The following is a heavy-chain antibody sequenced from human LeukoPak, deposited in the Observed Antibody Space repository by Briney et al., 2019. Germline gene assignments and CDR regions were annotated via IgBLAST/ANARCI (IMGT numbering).Heavy chain of an antibody. CDR2: INLDATER. D-gene: IGHD1-26*01. CDR1: GFTFSYFW. J-gene: IGHJ4*02. Sequence: GGSLRLSCAASGFTFSYFWMSWVRQAPGKGLEWVANINLDATERHYVDSVKGRFTIPRDNARKSLYLQMNSLRDEDTAVYYCARDNVGATPFDYWGQGTLVTVSS. CDR3: ARDNVGATPFDY. V-gene: IGHV3-7*05.